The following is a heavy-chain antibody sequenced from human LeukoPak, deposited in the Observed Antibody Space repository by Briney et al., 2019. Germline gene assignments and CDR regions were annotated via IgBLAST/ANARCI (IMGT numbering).Heavy chain of an antibody. CDR3: ARDHTDPGLFFDY. CDR2: IKFDGSEK. Sequence: GGSLRLSCAASGFTFSNYWMTWVRQAPGRGLEGVASIKFDGSEKYYVDSVKGRFTISRDNAKNSLYLQMNSLRAEDTALYYCARDHTDPGLFFDYWGQGTLVTVSS. D-gene: IGHD2-21*01. J-gene: IGHJ4*02. V-gene: IGHV3-7*01. CDR1: GFTFSNYW.